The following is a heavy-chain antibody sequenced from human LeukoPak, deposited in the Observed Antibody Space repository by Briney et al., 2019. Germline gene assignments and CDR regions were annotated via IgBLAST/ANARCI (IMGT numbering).Heavy chain of an antibody. D-gene: IGHD6-13*01. J-gene: IGHJ4*02. CDR3: ARSTFSSNWNL. Sequence: SETLSLTCTVSGGSITDYYWSWIRHSSGKGLEWIGYMYYSGSAYYSPSLKTRVTISVDTSMNQFSLKLTSVTAADTAVYYCARSTFSSNWNLWGQGTLVTVSS. CDR2: MYYSGSA. V-gene: IGHV4-59*08. CDR1: GGSITDYY.